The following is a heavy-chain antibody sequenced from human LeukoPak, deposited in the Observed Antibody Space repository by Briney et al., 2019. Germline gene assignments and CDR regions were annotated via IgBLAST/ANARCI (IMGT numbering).Heavy chain of an antibody. Sequence: SQTLSLTCTVSGGSISSGSYYWSWIRQPAGKGLEWIGRTYTSGSTNYNPSLKSRVTISVDTSKNQFSLKLSSVTAADTAVYYCARGWSYYFDYWGQGTLVTVSS. CDR2: TYTSGST. CDR1: GGSISSGSYY. J-gene: IGHJ4*02. CDR3: ARGWSYYFDY. V-gene: IGHV4-61*02. D-gene: IGHD2-15*01.